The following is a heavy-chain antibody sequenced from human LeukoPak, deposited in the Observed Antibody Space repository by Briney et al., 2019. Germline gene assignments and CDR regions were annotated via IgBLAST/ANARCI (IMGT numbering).Heavy chain of an antibody. CDR1: GFTFSRYW. J-gene: IGHJ4*02. D-gene: IGHD2-2*01. CDR3: ARVLYGSSVSVIDY. Sequence: PGGSLTLSCAASGFTFSRYWMNWVRQAPGKGLEWVANMNEYGTEKYYVGSVRGRFTISRDNAEKSLFLHMNSLRVEDTAVYRCARVLYGSSVSVIDYWGPGTLVTVSS. V-gene: IGHV3-7*01. CDR2: MNEYGTEK.